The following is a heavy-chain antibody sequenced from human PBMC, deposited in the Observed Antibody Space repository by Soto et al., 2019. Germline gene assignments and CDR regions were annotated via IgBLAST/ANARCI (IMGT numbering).Heavy chain of an antibody. CDR1: GYTFTGYY. V-gene: IGHV1-2*04. D-gene: IGHD3-22*01. CDR3: ARDEIDDSYYYMXV. CDR2: INPNSGGT. J-gene: IGHJ6*03. Sequence: GASVKVSCKASGYTFTGYYMHWVRQAPGQGLEWMGWINPNSGGTNYAQKFQGWVTMTRDTSISTAYMELSRLRSDDTAVYYCARDEIDDSYYYMXVWGKENTVTVSS.